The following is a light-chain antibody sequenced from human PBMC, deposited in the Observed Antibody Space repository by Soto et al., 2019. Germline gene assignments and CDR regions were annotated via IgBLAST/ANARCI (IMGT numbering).Light chain of an antibody. V-gene: IGLV6-57*01. Sequence: NFMLTQPHSVSASPGKTVTISCTHTSGSIASNYVQWYQQRPGSSPTTVIYEDYQRPSGVPDRFSGSIDSSSNSASLTISGLKTEDEADYYCQSYDSSNPWVFGGGTKLTVL. J-gene: IGLJ3*02. CDR2: EDY. CDR1: SGSIASNY. CDR3: QSYDSSNPWV.